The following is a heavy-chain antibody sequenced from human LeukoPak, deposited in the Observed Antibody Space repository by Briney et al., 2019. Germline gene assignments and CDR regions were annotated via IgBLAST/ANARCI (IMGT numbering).Heavy chain of an antibody. CDR3: AKSDWFDP. CDR2: IKNDGSRT. CDR1: GFTFSGYW. Sequence: PGGSLRLSCAASGFTFSGYWMHWVRQAPGKGLVWVARIKNDGSRTTYADSVKGRFTISRDNAKNTLYLHMNSLRVEDTAVYYCAKSDWFDPWGQGTLVTVPS. J-gene: IGHJ5*02. V-gene: IGHV3-74*01.